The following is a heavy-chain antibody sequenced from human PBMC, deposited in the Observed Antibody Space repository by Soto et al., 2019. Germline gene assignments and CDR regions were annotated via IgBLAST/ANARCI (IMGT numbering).Heavy chain of an antibody. CDR1: GFTFSSFA. D-gene: IGHD3-10*01. V-gene: IGHV3-23*01. J-gene: IGHJ6*02. CDR3: AKVRSPYYYYAMDV. Sequence: EVQLLESGGGLVQPGGSLRLSCAASGFTFSSFAMTWVRQAPGKGLEWVSLISGSGGSTYSADSVKGRFTISRDNSKNTLFLKMRSLRDEDTAIYYCAKVRSPYYYYAMDVWGQGTTVPVSS. CDR2: ISGSGGST.